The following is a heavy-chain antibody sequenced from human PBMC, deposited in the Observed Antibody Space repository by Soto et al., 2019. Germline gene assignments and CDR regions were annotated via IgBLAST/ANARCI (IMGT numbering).Heavy chain of an antibody. J-gene: IGHJ6*02. V-gene: IGHV3-9*01. CDR1: GFTFDDYA. D-gene: IGHD3-3*02. CDR2: ISWNSGSI. Sequence: EVQLVESGGGLVQPGRSLRLSCAASGFTFDDYAMHWVRQAPGKGLEWVSGISWNSGSIGYADSVKGRFTISRDNAKNSLYLQMNSLRAEDTALYYCAKDSRIAFDNRDYYYYYGMDVWGQGTTVTVSS. CDR3: AKDSRIAFDNRDYYYYYGMDV.